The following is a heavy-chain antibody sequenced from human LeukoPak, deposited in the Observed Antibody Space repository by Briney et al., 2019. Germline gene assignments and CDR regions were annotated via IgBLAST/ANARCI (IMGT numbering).Heavy chain of an antibody. D-gene: IGHD4-17*01. V-gene: IGHV4-39*01. CDR1: GGSISSSSYY. CDR2: IYYSGST. Sequence: TSETLSLTCTVPGGSISSSSYYWGWIRQPPGKGLEWIGSIYYSGSTYYNPPLKSRVTISVDTSKNQFSLKLSSVTAADTAVYYCARRRTTHYYYYYMDVWGKGTTVTVSS. J-gene: IGHJ6*03. CDR3: ARRRTTHYYYYYMDV.